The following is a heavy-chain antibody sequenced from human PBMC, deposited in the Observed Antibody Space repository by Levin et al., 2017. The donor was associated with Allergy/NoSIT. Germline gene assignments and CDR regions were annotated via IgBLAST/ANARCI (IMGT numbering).Heavy chain of an antibody. V-gene: IGHV3-11*05. D-gene: IGHD2-8*02. J-gene: IGHJ4*02. CDR1: GFTFSDYY. CDR3: ARGFGYCSGGDCYPFDF. Sequence: LSLTCAASGFTFSDYYMSWIRQAPGKGLEWVSFISSISIYANYADSVKGRFTISRDNAKKSLYLQMNSLRAEDTAVYYCARGFGYCSGGDCYPFDFWGQGTLVTVSS. CDR2: ISSISIYA.